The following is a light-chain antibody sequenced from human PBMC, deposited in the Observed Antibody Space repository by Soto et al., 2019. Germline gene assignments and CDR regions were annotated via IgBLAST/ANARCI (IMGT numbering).Light chain of an antibody. V-gene: IGKV3-15*01. CDR2: GAS. J-gene: IGKJ1*01. Sequence: EIVMTQSPATLSVSPGERATLSCRASQSVSSNLAWYQQKPGQAPRLLIYGASTRAAGVPARFSGSGSGTEFTLTISRLQSEDFALYYCQQYNNWPWTFGQGTKVQI. CDR3: QQYNNWPWT. CDR1: QSVSSN.